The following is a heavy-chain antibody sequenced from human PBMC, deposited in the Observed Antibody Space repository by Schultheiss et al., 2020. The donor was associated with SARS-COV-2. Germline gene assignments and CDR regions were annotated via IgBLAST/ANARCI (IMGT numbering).Heavy chain of an antibody. V-gene: IGHV3-23*01. CDR3: AKSMRYGYGFDS. CDR2: ISASGATT. CDR1: GFTFSSYV. D-gene: IGHD5-18*01. J-gene: IGHJ4*02. Sequence: GGSLRLSCAASGFTFSSYVMSWVRQAPGRGLEWVAAISASGATTDYADSGEGRFTTSRDNSKNTVYLQVNTLRAEDTAVYYCAKSMRYGYGFDSWGQGTLVTVSS.